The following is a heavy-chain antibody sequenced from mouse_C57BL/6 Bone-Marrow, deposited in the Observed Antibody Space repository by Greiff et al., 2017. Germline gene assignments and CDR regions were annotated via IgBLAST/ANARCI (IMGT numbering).Heavy chain of an antibody. CDR3: AIFDLLLRSAWFAY. CDR2: IHPNSGST. CDR1: GYNFTSYW. J-gene: IGHJ3*01. V-gene: IGHV1-64*01. D-gene: IGHD1-1*01. Sequence: VQLQQPGAELVKPGASVKLSCKASGYNFTSYWMHWVKQRPGQGLEWIGMIHPNSGSTNYNEKFKSKATLTVDKYSSTAYMRLSSLTSEDSAVSFCAIFDLLLRSAWFAYWGQGPLVTVSA.